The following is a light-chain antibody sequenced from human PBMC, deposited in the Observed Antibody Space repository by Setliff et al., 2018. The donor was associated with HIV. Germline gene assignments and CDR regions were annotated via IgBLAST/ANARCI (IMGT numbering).Light chain of an antibody. V-gene: IGLV2-14*03. Sequence: QSALTQPASVSGSPGQSTTISCTGTSSDVGDYNSVSWYQQHPGKAPKLMIYDVGNRPSGVSNRFSGSKSGNTASLTISGLQAEDEADYYCSSYTSSSTRVFGGGTKGTV. CDR1: SSDVGDYNS. CDR3: SSYTSSSTRV. J-gene: IGLJ2*01. CDR2: DVG.